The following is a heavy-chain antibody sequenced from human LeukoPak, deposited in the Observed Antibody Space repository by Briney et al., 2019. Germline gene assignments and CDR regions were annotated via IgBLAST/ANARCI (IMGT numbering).Heavy chain of an antibody. D-gene: IGHD5-24*01. CDR3: ARTFVSGDGYKVGYFCY. V-gene: IGHV3-53*01. J-gene: IGHJ4*02. CDR1: GFTVSSNY. Sequence: PGGSLRLSCAASGFTVSSNYMSWVRQAPGKGLEWVSLIYSSGSTYYADSVKGRFTISRDNSKNTLYLQMNSLTAEDTAVYYCARTFVSGDGYKVGYFCYWGQGTQVTASS. CDR2: IYSSGST.